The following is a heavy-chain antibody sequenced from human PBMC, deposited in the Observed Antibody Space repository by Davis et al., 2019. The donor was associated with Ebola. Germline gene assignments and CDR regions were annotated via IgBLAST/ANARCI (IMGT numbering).Heavy chain of an antibody. Sequence: GESLKISCAASGFTFSIYTMNWVRQAPGKGLVWVSRINSDGSSTSYADSVKGRFTISRDNAKNTLYLQMNSLRAEDTAVYYCARGQGWLQHWGQGTLVTVSS. CDR3: ARGQGWLQH. CDR2: INSDGSST. CDR1: GFTFSIYT. V-gene: IGHV3-74*01. D-gene: IGHD2-15*01. J-gene: IGHJ1*01.